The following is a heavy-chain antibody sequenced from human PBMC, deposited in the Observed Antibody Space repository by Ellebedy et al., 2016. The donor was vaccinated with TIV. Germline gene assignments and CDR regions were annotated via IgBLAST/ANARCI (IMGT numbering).Heavy chain of an antibody. CDR2: ISSSSSTI. CDR1: GFTFSSYS. D-gene: IGHD2-15*01. V-gene: IGHV3-48*04. Sequence: GESLKISCAASGFTFSSYSMNWVRQAPGKGLEWVSYISSSSSTIYYADSVKGRFTISRDNAKNSLYLQMNSLRAEDTAVYYCASSGGSCYSDYYYGMDVWGQGTTVTVSS. J-gene: IGHJ6*02. CDR3: ASSGGSCYSDYYYGMDV.